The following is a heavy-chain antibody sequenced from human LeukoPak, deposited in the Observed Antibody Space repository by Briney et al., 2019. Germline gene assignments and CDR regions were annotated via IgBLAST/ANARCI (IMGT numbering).Heavy chain of an antibody. CDR1: GXSISGYY. CDR2: IYYSGST. V-gene: IGHV4-59*08. Sequence: SETLSLTCTVSGXSISGYYWSWIRQPPGKGLEWIGYIYYSGSTNYNPSLKSRVTISVDTSKNQFSLKLSSVTAADTAVYYCARQERGRYFDLWGRGTLVTVSS. J-gene: IGHJ2*01. CDR3: ARQERGRYFDL. D-gene: IGHD3-10*01.